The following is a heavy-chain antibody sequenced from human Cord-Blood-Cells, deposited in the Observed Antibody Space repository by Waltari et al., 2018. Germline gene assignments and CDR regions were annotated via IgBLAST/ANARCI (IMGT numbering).Heavy chain of an antibody. V-gene: IGHV1-2*02. D-gene: IGHD6-19*01. J-gene: IGHJ4*02. Sequence: QAKPVQSGDEVKMTGACVKVSCKASGYTFTAYSMHWVRQAPGQGLEWMGWINPNSGGTNYAQKLQGRVTMTRDTSISTAYMELSRLRSDDTAVYYCARRGAYSSGWYGYWGQGTLVTVSS. CDR3: ARRGAYSSGWYGY. CDR1: GYTFTAYS. CDR2: INPNSGGT.